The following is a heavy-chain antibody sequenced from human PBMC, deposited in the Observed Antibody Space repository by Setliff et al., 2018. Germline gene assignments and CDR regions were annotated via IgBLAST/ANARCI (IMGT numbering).Heavy chain of an antibody. CDR1: GFTFSNYG. Sequence: GGSLRLSCVTSGFTFSNYGMTWVRRAPGKGLEWISYISTSSTIIYYADSVKGRFTISRDISRNTVFLDMNSLRAEDTAVYHCARDIDTTSHYGMFDYWGQGALVTVSS. CDR2: ISTSSTII. J-gene: IGHJ4*02. CDR3: ARDIDTTSHYGMFDY. D-gene: IGHD3-9*01. V-gene: IGHV3-48*01.